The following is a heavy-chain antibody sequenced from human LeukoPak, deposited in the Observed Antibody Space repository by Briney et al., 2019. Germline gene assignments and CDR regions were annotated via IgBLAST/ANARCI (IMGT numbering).Heavy chain of an antibody. J-gene: IGHJ4*02. CDR1: GFTFSSYE. V-gene: IGHV3-48*03. CDR2: ISGGGSSI. D-gene: IGHD2-21*02. Sequence: GGSLGLSCATSGFTFSSYEMNWVRQAPGKGLEWVSYISGGGSSIYYADSVKGRFTISRDNAKNSLYLQMNSLRAEDTAVYYCARDAVVVTAIVNYFDYWGQGTLLTVSS. CDR3: ARDAVVVTAIVNYFDY.